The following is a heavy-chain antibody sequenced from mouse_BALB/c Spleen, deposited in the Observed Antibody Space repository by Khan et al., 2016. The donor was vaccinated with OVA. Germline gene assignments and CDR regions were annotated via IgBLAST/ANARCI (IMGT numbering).Heavy chain of an antibody. CDR2: INTCTGEA. CDR3: SRSNGTHWFAY. CDR1: GYTLTDYG. V-gene: IGHV9-3-1*01. J-gene: IGHJ3*01. Sequence: QIQLVQSGPELKKPGEIVKISCKASGYTLTDYGMNWVKQAPGKGLKWMGWINTCTGEATYADDFKGRFAFSLETSASSAYLQINNLKTEDTAPYFCSRSNGTHWFAYWGQGPLVTVSA. D-gene: IGHD2-1*01.